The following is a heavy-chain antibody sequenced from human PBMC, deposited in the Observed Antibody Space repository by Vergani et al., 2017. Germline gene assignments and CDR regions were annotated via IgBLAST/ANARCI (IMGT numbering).Heavy chain of an antibody. D-gene: IGHD4-23*01. J-gene: IGHJ5*02. CDR3: AGTAIPTTVVTPAGWFDP. CDR2: IKQDGSEK. Sequence: EVQLVESGGGLVKPGGSLRLSCAASGFTFSSYWMSWVRQAPGKGLEWVANIKQDGSEKYYVDSVKGRFTISRDNAKNSLYLQMNSLRAEDTAVYYCAGTAIPTTVVTPAGWFDPWGQGTLVTVSS. CDR1: GFTFSSYW. V-gene: IGHV3-7*01.